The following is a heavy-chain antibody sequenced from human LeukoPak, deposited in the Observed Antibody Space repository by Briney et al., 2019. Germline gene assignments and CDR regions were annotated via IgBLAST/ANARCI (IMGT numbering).Heavy chain of an antibody. CDR1: GFTFSSYW. V-gene: IGHV3-7*01. Sequence: GGSLRLSCAASGFTFSSYWISWVRQAPGKGLEWVANIKEDGSEKYYVDSVKGRFTISRDNVKNSLYLQMNSLRAEDTAVYYCARDQGWLQFDCWGQGTLVTVSS. CDR2: IKEDGSEK. CDR3: ARDQGWLQFDC. D-gene: IGHD5-24*01. J-gene: IGHJ4*02.